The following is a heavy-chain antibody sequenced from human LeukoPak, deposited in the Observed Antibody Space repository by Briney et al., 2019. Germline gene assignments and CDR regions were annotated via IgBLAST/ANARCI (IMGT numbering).Heavy chain of an antibody. CDR1: GYTFTSYY. CDR2: INPSGGST. J-gene: IGHJ4*02. CDR3: ASMVRGDTVVDC. D-gene: IGHD3-10*01. Sequence: ASVKVSCKASGYTFTSYYMHWVRQAPGQGLEWMGIINPSGGSTSYAQKFQGRVTMTRDMSTSTVYMELSSLRSEDTAVYYCASMVRGDTVVDCWGQGTLVTVSS. V-gene: IGHV1-46*01.